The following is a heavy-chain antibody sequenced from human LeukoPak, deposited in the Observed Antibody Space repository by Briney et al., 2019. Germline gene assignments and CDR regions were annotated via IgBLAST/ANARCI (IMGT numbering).Heavy chain of an antibody. J-gene: IGHJ4*02. Sequence: GGSLRLSCAASGFTFSSYSMNWVRQAPGKGLEWVSSISSSSSYIYYADSVKGRFTISRDNAKNSLYQQMNSLRAEDTAVYYCARDLGADIVVVPAASFVYWGQGTLVTVSS. V-gene: IGHV3-21*01. CDR3: ARDLGADIVVVPAASFVY. D-gene: IGHD2-2*01. CDR2: ISSSSSYI. CDR1: GFTFSSYS.